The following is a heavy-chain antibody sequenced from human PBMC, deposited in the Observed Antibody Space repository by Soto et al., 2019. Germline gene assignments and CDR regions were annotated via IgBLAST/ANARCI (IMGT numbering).Heavy chain of an antibody. V-gene: IGHV3-13*01. CDR1: GFTFSNYD. CDR3: ARGRDSGLYYFDY. J-gene: IGHJ4*02. Sequence: EVQLVESGGDLVQPGGSLRLSCAASGFTFSNYDMHWVRQATGKGLEWVSTISTAGNTYSPGSVKGRFTISRESAKNSLYLQMNSLRVDDTAVYYCARGRDSGLYYFDYWGRGTLVTVSS. D-gene: IGHD2-21*01. CDR2: ISTAGNT.